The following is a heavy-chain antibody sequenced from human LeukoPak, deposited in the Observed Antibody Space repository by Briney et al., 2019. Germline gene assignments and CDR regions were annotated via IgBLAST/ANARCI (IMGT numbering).Heavy chain of an antibody. Sequence: GASVKVSCTASGYTFTSYGISWVRQAPGQGLEWMGWISAYNGNTNYAQKLQGRVTMTTDTSTSTAYMELRSLRSDDTAVYYCARDMPTHFGPGLDYWGQGTLVTVSS. V-gene: IGHV1-18*01. D-gene: IGHD2-2*01. J-gene: IGHJ4*02. CDR1: GYTFTSYG. CDR3: ARDMPTHFGPGLDY. CDR2: ISAYNGNT.